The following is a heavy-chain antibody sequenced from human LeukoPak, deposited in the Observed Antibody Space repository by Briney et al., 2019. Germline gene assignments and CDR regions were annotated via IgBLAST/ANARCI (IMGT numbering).Heavy chain of an antibody. CDR3: ARVLRPMASQYYFDY. CDR2: IWYDGSNK. D-gene: IGHD3-10*01. V-gene: IGHV3-33*01. CDR1: GFIFSTYG. Sequence: GGSLRLSCAASGFIFSTYGMHWVRQAPGKGLDWVALIWYDGSNKYYVESVKGRFTIPRDNSKKTLYLQMNSLRAEDTAVYYCARVLRPMASQYYFDYWGQGTLVTVSS. J-gene: IGHJ4*02.